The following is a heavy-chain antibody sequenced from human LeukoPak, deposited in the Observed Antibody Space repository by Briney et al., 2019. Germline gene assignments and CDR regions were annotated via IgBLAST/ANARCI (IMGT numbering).Heavy chain of an antibody. CDR3: ASLYDGSFLH. D-gene: IGHD1-26*01. V-gene: IGHV3-7*01. CDR1: GFTFSSYW. Sequence: PGGSLRLSCAASGFTFSSYWMTWVRQAPGKGLEWVAKINQVGSEMYYVDSVKGRFTISRDNAKNSLSLQMNSLRVEGTAVYYCASLYDGSFLHWGQGILVTVSS. CDR2: INQVGSEM. J-gene: IGHJ4*02.